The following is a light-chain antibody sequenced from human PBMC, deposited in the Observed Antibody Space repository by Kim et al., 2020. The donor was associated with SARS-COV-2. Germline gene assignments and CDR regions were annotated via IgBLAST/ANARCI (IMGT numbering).Light chain of an antibody. CDR3: QQLSTYPWT. CDR2: AAT. Sequence: IQLTQSPSSLSASMGDRVTITCRASQDISTYLAWYQQKSGKAPKLLIYAATSLHTGVPSRFSGSGSGTDFTLTISSLQPEDFATYSCQQLSTYPWTFGQGTKVDI. CDR1: QDISTY. V-gene: IGKV1-9*01. J-gene: IGKJ1*01.